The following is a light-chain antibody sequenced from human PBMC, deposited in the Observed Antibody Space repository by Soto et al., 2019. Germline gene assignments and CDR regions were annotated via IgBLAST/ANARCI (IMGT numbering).Light chain of an antibody. CDR2: GAS. CDR3: QQHDNWPPT. J-gene: IGKJ5*01. CDR1: QSLRSS. V-gene: IGKV3-15*01. Sequence: VMAQSPATLSVSTGERATLSCRASQSLRSSLAWYQQKPGQAPRLLIYGASTRATDIPARFSGSGSGTEFTLTISSLQSEDFAVYYCQQHDNWPPTFGQGTRLE.